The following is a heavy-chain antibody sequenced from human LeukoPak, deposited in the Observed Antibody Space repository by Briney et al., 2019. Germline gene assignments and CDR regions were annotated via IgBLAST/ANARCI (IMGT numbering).Heavy chain of an antibody. Sequence: VASVKVSCKASGYTFTSYAMNWVRQAPGQGLEWMGWINTNTGNPTYAQGSTGRFVFSLDTSVSTAYLQISGLKAEDTAVYYCARDADRSSWYFWFDPWGQGTLVTVSS. J-gene: IGHJ5*02. D-gene: IGHD6-13*01. CDR1: GYTFTSYA. CDR3: ARDADRSSWYFWFDP. CDR2: INTNTGNP. V-gene: IGHV7-4-1*02.